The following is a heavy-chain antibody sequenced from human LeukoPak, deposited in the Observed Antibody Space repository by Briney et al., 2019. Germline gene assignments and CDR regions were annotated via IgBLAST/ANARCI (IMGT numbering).Heavy chain of an antibody. V-gene: IGHV3-30*18. Sequence: PGGSLRLSCAASGFTFSSYGMHWVRQAPGKGLEWVAVISYDGSNKYYADSVKGRFTISRDNSKNTLYLQMNSLRAEDTAVYYCAEDSRRYCSSTSCYTTDYWGQGTLVTVSS. CDR2: ISYDGSNK. D-gene: IGHD2-2*02. CDR3: AEDSRRYCSSTSCYTTDY. CDR1: GFTFSSYG. J-gene: IGHJ4*02.